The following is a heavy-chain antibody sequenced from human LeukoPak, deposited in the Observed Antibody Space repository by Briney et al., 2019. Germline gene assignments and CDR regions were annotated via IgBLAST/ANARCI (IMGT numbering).Heavy chain of an antibody. J-gene: IGHJ4*02. CDR2: ISSSSSYI. V-gene: IGHV3-21*01. CDR1: GFTFSSHS. Sequence: PGGSLRLSCAASGFTFSSHSMNWVRQAPREGLEWGSSISSSSSYIYYADSVKGRFTISRDNAKNSLYLQMNSLRAEDTAVYYCARDGADVVAATGGVGYWGQGTLVTVSS. D-gene: IGHD2-15*01. CDR3: ARDGADVVAATGGVGY.